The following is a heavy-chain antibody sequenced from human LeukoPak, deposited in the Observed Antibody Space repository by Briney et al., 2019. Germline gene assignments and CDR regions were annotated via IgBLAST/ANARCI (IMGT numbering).Heavy chain of an antibody. D-gene: IGHD6-6*01. V-gene: IGHV3-21*01. CDR1: GFTFSTYS. CDR3: AKGGSSSFYSDY. CDR2: ISPDSNYK. J-gene: IGHJ4*02. Sequence: NPGGSLRLSCAASGFTFSTYSMNWLRLAPGKGLEWVSSISPDSNYKYYVDSVKGRFTISRDNSEKKVYLQMNSLRAEDTAVYYCAKGGSSSFYSDYWGQGTLVTVSS.